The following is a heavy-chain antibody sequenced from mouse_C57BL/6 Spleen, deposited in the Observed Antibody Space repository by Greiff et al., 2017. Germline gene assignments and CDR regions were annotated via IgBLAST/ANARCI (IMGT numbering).Heavy chain of an antibody. CDR3: ARRNYDGSSYGFAY. J-gene: IGHJ3*01. V-gene: IGHV1-81*01. D-gene: IGHD1-1*01. CDR2: IYPRSGNT. CDR1: GYTFTSYG. Sequence: VQLQESGAELARPGASVQLSCKASGYTFTSYGISWVKQRTGQGLEWIGEIYPRSGNTYYNEKFKGKATLTADKSSSTAYMELRSLTSEDSAVYFCARRNYDGSSYGFAYWGQGTLVTVSA.